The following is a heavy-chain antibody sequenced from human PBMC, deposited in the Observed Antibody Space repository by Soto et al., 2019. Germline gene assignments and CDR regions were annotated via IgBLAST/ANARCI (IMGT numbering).Heavy chain of an antibody. D-gene: IGHD4-17*01. CDR3: ASAADYGDYYFDY. V-gene: IGHV4-31*03. CDR2: IYYSGST. Sequence: QVQLQESGPGLVKPSQTLSLTCTVSGGSISSGGYYWSWIRQHPGKGLEWIGYIYYSGSTYYNPSLKSRVTIAVDTSKNQFSLKLSSVTAADTDVDYWASAADYGDYYFDYWGQGTLVTVSS. CDR1: GGSISSGGYY. J-gene: IGHJ4*02.